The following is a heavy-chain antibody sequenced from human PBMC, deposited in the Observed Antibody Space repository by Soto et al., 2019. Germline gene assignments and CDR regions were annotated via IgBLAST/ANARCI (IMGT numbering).Heavy chain of an antibody. V-gene: IGHV3-11*01. Sequence: QVQLVESGGGLVKPGGSLRLSCKASGFSFSDYYLTWIRQAPGKGLEWLSYIASPTTTIYYADSVKGRFTISRDNAKNSLYLQMDSLRAEDTAVYFCARVREAYCSEDCPGANDYWGQGTLVTVSS. J-gene: IGHJ4*02. CDR1: GFSFSDYY. D-gene: IGHD2-21*02. CDR3: ARVREAYCSEDCPGANDY. CDR2: IASPTTTI.